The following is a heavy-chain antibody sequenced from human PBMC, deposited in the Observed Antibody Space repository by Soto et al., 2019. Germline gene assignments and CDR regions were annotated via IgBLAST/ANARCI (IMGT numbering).Heavy chain of an antibody. CDR3: VRKYCSGGSCYGWSSWFDP. J-gene: IGHJ5*02. CDR2: IYYSGST. D-gene: IGHD2-15*01. V-gene: IGHV4-59*08. Sequence: PSETLSLTCTVSGDSINNYYWNWIRQPPGKGLEWIGYIYYSGSTSYNPSLKSRVTISVDTSKNQFSLKLSSVTAADTDVYYCVRKYCSGGSCYGWSSWFDPWGEGTLLTVSS. CDR1: GDSINNYY.